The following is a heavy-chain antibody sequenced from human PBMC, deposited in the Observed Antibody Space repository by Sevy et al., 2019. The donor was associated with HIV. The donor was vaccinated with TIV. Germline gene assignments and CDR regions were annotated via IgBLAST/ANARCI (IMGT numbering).Heavy chain of an antibody. CDR2: IRGSGQSS. CDR3: GKDRNDSSFYGSNWIDF. CDR1: GFTFTSYA. Sequence: GGSLRLSCAASGFTFTSYAMYWVRQAPGKGLEWVAAIRGSGQSSFYADSVKGRFTLSRDSSKNNMFLQMDSLRVEDKALDYCGKDRNDSSFYGSNWIDFWGQGTPVTVSS. D-gene: IGHD3-22*01. V-gene: IGHV3-23*01. J-gene: IGHJ5*01.